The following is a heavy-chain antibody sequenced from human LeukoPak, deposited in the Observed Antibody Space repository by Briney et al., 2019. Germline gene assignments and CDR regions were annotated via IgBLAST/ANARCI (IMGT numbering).Heavy chain of an antibody. Sequence: ASVKVSCKASGGTFSSYTISWVRQPPGQGLEWVGGIIPIFGTSNYALKFQGRVTITADESTSTAYMELSSLRSEDTAVYYCARGPRPGSPGAFDIWGQGTMVTVSS. CDR3: ARGPRPGSPGAFDI. D-gene: IGHD1-26*01. CDR1: GGTFSSYT. J-gene: IGHJ3*02. CDR2: IIPIFGTS. V-gene: IGHV1-69*01.